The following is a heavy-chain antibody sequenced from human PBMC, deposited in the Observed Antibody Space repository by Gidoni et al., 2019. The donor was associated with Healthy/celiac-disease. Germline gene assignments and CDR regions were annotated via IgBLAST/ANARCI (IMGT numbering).Heavy chain of an antibody. CDR3: AKEVRGMDYYDSSGYWGDY. J-gene: IGHJ4*02. CDR1: GFPFSSYG. CDR2: ISYDGSNK. V-gene: IGHV3-30*18. Sequence: QVQLVESGGGVVQPGRSLRLSCAASGFPFSSYGLHWVRQAPGKGLEWVAVISYDGSNKYYADSVKGRFTISRDNSKNTLYLQMNSLRAEDTAVYYCAKEVRGMDYYDSSGYWGDYWGQGTLVTVSS. D-gene: IGHD3-22*01.